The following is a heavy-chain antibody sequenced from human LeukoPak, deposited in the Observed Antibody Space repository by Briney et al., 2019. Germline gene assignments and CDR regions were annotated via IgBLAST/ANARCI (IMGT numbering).Heavy chain of an antibody. CDR3: AKASEGHYYDSSGYYFDY. J-gene: IGHJ4*02. CDR1: GFTFSSYA. CDR2: ISGSGGST. Sequence: GGSLRLSCAASGFTFSSYAMSWVRQAPGKGLEWVSAISGSGGSTYYAASVKGRFTISRDNSKNTLYLQMNSLRAEDTAVYYCAKASEGHYYDSSGYYFDYWGQGTLVTVSS. D-gene: IGHD3-22*01. V-gene: IGHV3-23*01.